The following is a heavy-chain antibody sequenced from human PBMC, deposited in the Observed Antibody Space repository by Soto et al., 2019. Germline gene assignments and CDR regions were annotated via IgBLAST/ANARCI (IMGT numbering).Heavy chain of an antibody. CDR2: ISAHNGNT. J-gene: IGHJ4*02. CDR3: ARGRYGDY. CDR1: GYTFTSYG. D-gene: IGHD1-1*01. V-gene: IGHV1-18*01. Sequence: QVHLVQSGAEVKKPGASVKVSCKASGYTFTSYGITWVRQAPGQGLEWMGWISAHNGNTAYEQKLQGRVIVTRDTDTSTAYMELRSLRSDDTAVYYCARGRYGDYWGQGALVTVSS.